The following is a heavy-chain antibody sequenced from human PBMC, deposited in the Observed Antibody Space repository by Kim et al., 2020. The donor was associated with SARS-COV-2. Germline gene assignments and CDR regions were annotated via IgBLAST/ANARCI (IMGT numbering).Heavy chain of an antibody. J-gene: IGHJ4*02. CDR3: ARALDCSSTSCYESDY. V-gene: IGHV4-34*01. CDR1: GGSFSGYY. D-gene: IGHD2-2*01. Sequence: SETLSLTCAVYGGSFSGYYWSWIRQPPGKGLEWIGEINHSGSTNYNPSLKSRVTISVDTSKNQFSLKLSSVTAADTAVYYCARALDCSSTSCYESDYWGQGTLVTVSS. CDR2: INHSGST.